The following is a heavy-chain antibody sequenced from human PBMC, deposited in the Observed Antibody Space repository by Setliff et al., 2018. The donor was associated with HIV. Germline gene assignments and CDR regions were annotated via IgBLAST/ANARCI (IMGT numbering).Heavy chain of an antibody. V-gene: IGHV4-61*09. J-gene: IGHJ3*02. CDR1: GGSIRSESHS. D-gene: IGHD2-21*02. CDR3: ARREHPCGGDCYLVGPFDI. Sequence: PSETLSLTCTVSGGSIRSESHSWSWIRQPAGKGLEWIGHIYASGSATYNPSLKSRVAISIDTSNNHFSLKLRSVAAADTAVYYCARREHPCGGDCYLVGPFDIWGQGTVVTVSS. CDR2: IYASGSA.